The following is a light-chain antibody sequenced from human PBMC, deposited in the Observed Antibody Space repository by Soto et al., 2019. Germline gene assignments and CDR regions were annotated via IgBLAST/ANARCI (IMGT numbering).Light chain of an antibody. CDR2: DTS. V-gene: IGKV3-11*01. CDR1: QSVSIY. CDR3: QQRSNGLT. Sequence: EIVLTQSPATLSLSPGERATLSCRASQSVSIYLAWYQQKPGQAPRLLIYDTSNRAAGIPARFRGTGSGTDFPLTFGSLEPENFAVYYCQQRSNGLTFGGGTKGDIK. J-gene: IGKJ4*01.